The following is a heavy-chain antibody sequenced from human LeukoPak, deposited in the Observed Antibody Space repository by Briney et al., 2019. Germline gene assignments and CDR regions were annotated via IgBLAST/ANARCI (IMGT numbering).Heavy chain of an antibody. D-gene: IGHD3-22*01. CDR3: AKDRGDSSGYISGNFDY. J-gene: IGHJ4*02. CDR1: GFTFSSYG. V-gene: IGHV3-33*06. CDR2: IWYDGSNK. Sequence: GRSLRLSCAASGFTFSSYGMHWVRQAPGKGLEWVAVIWYDGSNKYYADSVKGRFTISRDNSKNTLYLQMNSLRAEDTAVYYCAKDRGDSSGYISGNFDYWGQGTLVTVSS.